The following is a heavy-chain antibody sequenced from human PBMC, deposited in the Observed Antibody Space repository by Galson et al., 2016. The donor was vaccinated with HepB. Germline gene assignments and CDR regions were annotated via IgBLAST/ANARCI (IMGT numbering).Heavy chain of an antibody. D-gene: IGHD3-3*01. CDR2: ISGSGGST. V-gene: IGHV3-23*01. Sequence: SLRLSCAASGFTFSSYAMSWVRQAPGKGLEWVSAISGSGGSTYYADSVKGRFTISRDNSKNTLYLQMNSLRAEDTALYYCAKDLGFLEWLFFDSYYYYGMDVWGQGTTVTVSS. CDR1: GFTFSSYA. CDR3: AKDLGFLEWLFFDSYYYYGMDV. J-gene: IGHJ6*02.